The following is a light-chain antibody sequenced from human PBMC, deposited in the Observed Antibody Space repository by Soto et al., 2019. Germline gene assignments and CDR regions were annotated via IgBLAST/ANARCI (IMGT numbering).Light chain of an antibody. CDR2: DAS. CDR1: QSVSSY. J-gene: IGKJ5*01. Sequence: EIVLTQSPATLSLSPGERATLSCRASQSVSSYLAWYQQKPGQAPRLLIYDASNRATGIPARFSGSGSGTDFTLTISSLEPEDFGVYYRQQGYNWPPITFGQGTRLDI. CDR3: QQGYNWPPIT. V-gene: IGKV3-11*01.